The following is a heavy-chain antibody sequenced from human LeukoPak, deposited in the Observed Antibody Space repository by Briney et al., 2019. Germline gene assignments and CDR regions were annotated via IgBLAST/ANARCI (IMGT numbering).Heavy chain of an antibody. V-gene: IGHV4-59*08. D-gene: IGHD3-10*01. Sequence: SETLSLTCTVSDDSISSYYWTWIRQPPGKGLEWIGYIYYSGSTNYNPSLKSRVSISVDTSKNQFSLKLSSVTAADTAVYYCARSHMVRGIDYWGQGTLVTVSS. CDR3: ARSHMVRGIDY. J-gene: IGHJ4*02. CDR1: DDSISSYY. CDR2: IYYSGST.